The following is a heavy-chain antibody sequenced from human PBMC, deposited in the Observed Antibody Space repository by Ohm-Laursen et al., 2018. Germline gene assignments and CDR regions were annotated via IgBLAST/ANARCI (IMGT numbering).Heavy chain of an antibody. Sequence: SLRLSCAAPGFTFNNYDMNWVRQAPGKGLEWVSLIYSTGSTYYADSVKGRFTISRDSSKNTLYLQMSSLRAEDTAVYYCARGGEAAAGVWGQGTLVTVSS. CDR3: ARGGEAAAGV. CDR2: IYSTGST. D-gene: IGHD6-13*01. V-gene: IGHV3-66*01. J-gene: IGHJ4*02. CDR1: GFTFNNYD.